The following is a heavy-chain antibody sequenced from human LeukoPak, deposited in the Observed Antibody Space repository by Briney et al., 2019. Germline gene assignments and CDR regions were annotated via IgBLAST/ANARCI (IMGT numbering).Heavy chain of an antibody. J-gene: IGHJ5*02. V-gene: IGHV4-59*01. CDR3: ARAWKYYGSGSPAEGGWFDP. CDR2: IYYSGST. D-gene: IGHD3-10*01. Sequence: KTSETLSLTCTVSGGSISSYYWSWIRQPPGKGLEWIGYIYYSGSTNYNPSLKSRVTISVDTSKNQFSLKLSSVTAADTAVYYCARAWKYYGSGSPAEGGWFDPWGQGTLVTVSS. CDR1: GGSISSYY.